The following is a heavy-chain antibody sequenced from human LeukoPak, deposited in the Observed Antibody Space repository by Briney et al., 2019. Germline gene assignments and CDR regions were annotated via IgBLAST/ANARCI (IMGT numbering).Heavy chain of an antibody. D-gene: IGHD4-23*01. Sequence: SETLSLTCTVSGGSISSYYWSWIRQPPGKGLEWIGYIYYSGSTNYNPSLKSRVTMSVDTSKNQFSLKLSSVTAADTAVYYCARGILGAYGGNSVEFDYWGQGTLVTVSS. CDR3: ARGILGAYGGNSVEFDY. CDR2: IYYSGST. V-gene: IGHV4-59*12. J-gene: IGHJ4*02. CDR1: GGSISSYY.